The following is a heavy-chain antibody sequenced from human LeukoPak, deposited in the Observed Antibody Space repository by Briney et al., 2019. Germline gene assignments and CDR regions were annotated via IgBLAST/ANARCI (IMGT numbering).Heavy chain of an antibody. J-gene: IGHJ6*03. CDR2: IAYDGSNE. CDR3: ARGGYYDSGTYYNPAMGV. CDR1: EFTLNSYG. D-gene: IGHD3-10*01. Sequence: PGRSLRLSCAASEFTLNSYGMHWVRQAPGKGLEWVAVIAYDGSNEYYADSVKGRFTISRDNSKNTLYLHMNSLRAEDTAVYYCARGGYYDSGTYYNPAMGVWGKGTTVTVSS. V-gene: IGHV3-30-3*01.